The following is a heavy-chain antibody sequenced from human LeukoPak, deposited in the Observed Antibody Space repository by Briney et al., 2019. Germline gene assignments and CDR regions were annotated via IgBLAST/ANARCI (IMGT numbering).Heavy chain of an antibody. CDR3: ARGRGSS. Sequence: GGSLRLSCAASGFTFSNAWMSWVRQAPGKGLEWISYIGTRGTTMYYADSVKGRFTISGDNAKNSLYLQMNSLRDEDTAIYYCARGRGSSWGQGTLVTVSS. V-gene: IGHV3-48*02. CDR1: GFTFSNAW. CDR2: IGTRGTTM. J-gene: IGHJ5*02. D-gene: IGHD2-21*01.